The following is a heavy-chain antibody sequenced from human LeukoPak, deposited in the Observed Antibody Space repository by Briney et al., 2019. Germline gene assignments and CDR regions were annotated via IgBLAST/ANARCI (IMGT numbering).Heavy chain of an antibody. CDR2: INHSGST. CDR1: GGSFSGYY. D-gene: IGHD3-3*01. CDR3: ARGFDDFWSGYNNWFDP. J-gene: IGHJ5*02. Sequence: PSETLSLTCAVYGGSFSGYYWSWIRQPPGKGLEWIGEINHSGSTYYNPSLKSRVTISVDTSKNQFSLKLSSVTAADTAVYYCARGFDDFWSGYNNWFDPWGQGTLVTVSS. V-gene: IGHV4-34*01.